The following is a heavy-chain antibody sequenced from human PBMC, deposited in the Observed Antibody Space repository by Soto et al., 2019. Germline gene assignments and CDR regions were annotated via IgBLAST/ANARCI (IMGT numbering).Heavy chain of an antibody. CDR1: GFTFSSYG. CDR3: ARDYSHKAVATLDY. D-gene: IGHD5-12*01. V-gene: IGHV3-33*01. CDR2: IWYDGSNK. Sequence: QVQLVESGGGVVQPGRSLRLSCAASGFTFSSYGMHWVRQAPGKGLEWVAVIWYDGSNKYYADSVKGRFTISRDNSKTTLYLQMNSRSAEDTALYYCARDYSHKAVATLDYWGQGTLVTVSS. J-gene: IGHJ4*02.